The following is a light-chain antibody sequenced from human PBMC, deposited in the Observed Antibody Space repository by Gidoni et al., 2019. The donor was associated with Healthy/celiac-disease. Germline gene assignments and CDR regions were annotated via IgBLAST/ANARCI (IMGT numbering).Light chain of an antibody. V-gene: IGKV3-11*01. Sequence: EIVLTQSPATLSLSPGERATPSCRASQSVSSYLAWYQQKPGQAPRLLIYDASNRATGIPARFSGSGSGTDFTLTISSLEPEDCAVYYCQQRSNWPPEVTCGQGTRLEIK. CDR2: DAS. CDR3: QQRSNWPPEVT. CDR1: QSVSSY. J-gene: IGKJ5*01.